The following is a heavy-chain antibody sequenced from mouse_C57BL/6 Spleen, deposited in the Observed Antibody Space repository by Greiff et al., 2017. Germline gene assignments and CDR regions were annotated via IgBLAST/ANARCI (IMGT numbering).Heavy chain of an antibody. D-gene: IGHD2-3*01. Sequence: VQLQQSGAELARPGASVKLSCKASGYTFTSYGISWVKQRTGQGLEWIGEIYPRSGNTYYNEKFKGKATLTADKSSSTAYMELRSLTSEDSAVYFCARKDGNWYVDVWGTGTTVTVSS. CDR3: ARKDGNWYVDV. V-gene: IGHV1-81*01. CDR2: IYPRSGNT. CDR1: GYTFTSYG. J-gene: IGHJ1*03.